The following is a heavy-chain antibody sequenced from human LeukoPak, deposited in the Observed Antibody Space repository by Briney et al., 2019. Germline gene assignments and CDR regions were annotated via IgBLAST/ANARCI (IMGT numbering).Heavy chain of an antibody. V-gene: IGHV4-34*01. D-gene: IGHD6-19*01. J-gene: IGHJ4*02. CDR2: INHSGST. CDR3: VRHTTSGWYQVVY. Sequence: ASETLSLTCAVYGESFSGYYWSWIRQPPGKGLEWIGEINHSGSTNYNPSLKSRVTISVDTSKNQFSLKLTSVTAADTAVYYCVRHTTSGWYQVVYWGQGTLVTVSS. CDR1: GESFSGYY.